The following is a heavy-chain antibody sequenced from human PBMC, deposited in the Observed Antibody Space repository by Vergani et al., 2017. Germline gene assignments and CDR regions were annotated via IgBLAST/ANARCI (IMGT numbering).Heavy chain of an antibody. V-gene: IGHV4-61*02. J-gene: IGHJ3*02. CDR2: NHTNGVI. Sequence: QVQLQESGPGLVKPSQTLSLTCTVSGGSFNSGSYYWSWLRQPAGKRREWIGRNHTNGVIHYNPSHNSRATISVDTSRNQISLKLTSVTATDTAIYFCARGNPSVAFDIWGRGTMLTVSS. CDR1: GGSFNSGSYY. CDR3: ARGNPSVAFDI.